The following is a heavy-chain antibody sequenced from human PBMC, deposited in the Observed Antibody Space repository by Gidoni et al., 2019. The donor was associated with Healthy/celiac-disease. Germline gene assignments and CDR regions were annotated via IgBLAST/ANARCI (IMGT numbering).Heavy chain of an antibody. Sequence: EVQLLESGGGLVQPGGSLRLPCAASGFTFSSYAMSWVRQAPGKGVEGVSAISGGGGSTYYADSLEGRFTNSRDNSKNTQYMKMNSLRAENTAVYYCAKLKGALRYYGSGRTFDLWGRGTLVTVSS. D-gene: IGHD3-10*01. V-gene: IGHV3-23*01. CDR1: GFTFSSYA. CDR2: ISGGGGST. CDR3: AKLKGALRYYGSGRTFDL. J-gene: IGHJ2*01.